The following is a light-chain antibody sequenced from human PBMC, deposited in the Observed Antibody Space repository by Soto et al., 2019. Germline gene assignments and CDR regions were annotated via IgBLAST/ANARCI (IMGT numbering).Light chain of an antibody. CDR1: QSVSSN. Sequence: EIVMTHSPATLSVSPGEIATLSCRASQSVSSNLAWYQQKPGQAPRLLIYGASTRATGIPARFSGSGSGTDFTLTISNLEPEDFAVYYCQQHSHWPPWTFGQGTKVDIK. CDR2: GAS. V-gene: IGKV3-15*01. J-gene: IGKJ1*01. CDR3: QQHSHWPPWT.